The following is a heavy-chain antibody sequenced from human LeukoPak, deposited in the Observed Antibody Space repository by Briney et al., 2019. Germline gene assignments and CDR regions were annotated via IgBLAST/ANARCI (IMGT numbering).Heavy chain of an antibody. CDR3: ARAVGELSGYYGMDV. J-gene: IGHJ6*02. CDR2: IYSGGST. D-gene: IGHD3-10*01. V-gene: IGHV3-53*01. CDR1: GFTVSSNY. Sequence: GGSLRLSCAASGFTVSSNYMSWVRQAPGKGVEGVSVIYSGGSTYYADSVKGRFTISRDNSKNTLYLQMNSLRAEDTAVYYCARAVGELSGYYGMDVWGQGTTVTVSS.